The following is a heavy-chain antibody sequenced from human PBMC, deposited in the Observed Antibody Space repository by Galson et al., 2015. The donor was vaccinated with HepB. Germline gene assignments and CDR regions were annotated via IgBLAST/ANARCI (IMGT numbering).Heavy chain of an antibody. Sequence: LRLSCAASGFTFSSYTMHWVRQAPGKGLEYVSAISSNGGSTYYANSVQGRFTISRDNSKNTLYLQMGSLRAEDMAVYYCARGEWELLAYFDYWGQGTLVTVSS. CDR3: ARGEWELLAYFDY. CDR1: GFTFSSYT. V-gene: IGHV3-64*01. CDR2: ISSNGGST. J-gene: IGHJ4*02. D-gene: IGHD1-26*01.